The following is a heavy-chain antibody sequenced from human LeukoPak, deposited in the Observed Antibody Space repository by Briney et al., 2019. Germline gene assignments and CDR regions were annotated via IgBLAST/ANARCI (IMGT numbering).Heavy chain of an antibody. D-gene: IGHD3-22*01. CDR2: IRSTAYGGTR. CDR3: TRVFHQRAYDSSSYSYVPFAY. J-gene: IGHJ4*02. Sequence: QTGGSLRLPCTASGFTFANYAMSWFRQAPGKGLEWVGFIRSTAYGGTREYAASVKGRFTISRDDSKNIAYLQMNSLKTEDTAVYYCTRVFHQRAYDSSSYSYVPFAYWGQGTLVTVSS. V-gene: IGHV3-49*03. CDR1: GFTFANYA.